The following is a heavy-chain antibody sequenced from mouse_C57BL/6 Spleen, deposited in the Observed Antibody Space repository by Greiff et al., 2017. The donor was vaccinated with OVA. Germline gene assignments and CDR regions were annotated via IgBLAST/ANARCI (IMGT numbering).Heavy chain of an antibody. CDR1: GYTFTDYE. V-gene: IGHV1-15*01. D-gene: IGHD4-1*01. CDR3: TRSGLGRLDY. CDR2: IDPETGGT. J-gene: IGHJ2*01. Sequence: QVQLQQSGAELVRPGASVTLSCKASGYTFTDYEMHWVKQTPVHGLEWIGAIDPETGGTAYNQKFKGKAILTADKSSSTAYMELRSLTSEYCAVYYCTRSGLGRLDYWGQGTTLTVSS.